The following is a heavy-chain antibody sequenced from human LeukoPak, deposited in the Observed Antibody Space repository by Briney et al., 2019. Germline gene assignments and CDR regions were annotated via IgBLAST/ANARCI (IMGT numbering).Heavy chain of an antibody. CDR1: GFTVSSNY. CDR2: IYSGGST. D-gene: IGHD2-15*01. J-gene: IGHJ6*02. CDR3: ARDAIGEYCSGGSCSYYYYGMDV. V-gene: IGHV3-53*01. Sequence: PGGSLRLSCAASGFTVSSNYMSWVRQAPGKGLEWVSVIYSGGSTYYADSMKGRFTISRDNSKNTLYLQMNSLRAEDTAVYYCARDAIGEYCSGGSCSYYYYGMDVWGQGTTVTVSS.